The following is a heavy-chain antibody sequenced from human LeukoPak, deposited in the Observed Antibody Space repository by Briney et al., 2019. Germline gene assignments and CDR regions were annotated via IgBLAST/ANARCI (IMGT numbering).Heavy chain of an antibody. CDR1: GFTFSSYE. CDR2: IYYSGST. CDR3: ARGGYSYGYRDY. V-gene: IGHV4-39*07. D-gene: IGHD5-18*01. Sequence: PGGSLRLSCAASGFTFSSYEMNWVRQAPGKGLEWIGSIYYSGSTYYNPSLKSRVTISVDTSKNQFSLKLSSVTAADTAVYYCARGGYSYGYRDYWGQGTLVTVSS. J-gene: IGHJ4*02.